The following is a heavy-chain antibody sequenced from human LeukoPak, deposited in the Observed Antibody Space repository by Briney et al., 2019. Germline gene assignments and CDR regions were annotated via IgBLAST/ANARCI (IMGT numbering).Heavy chain of an antibody. CDR1: GGTFSSYA. CDR2: IIPIFGTA. D-gene: IGHD2-15*01. CDR3: ARDRDKDFDY. Sequence: ASVKVSCKASGGTFSSYAISWVRQAPGQGLEWMGGIIPIFGTANYAQKFQGRVTVTADESTSTAYMELSSLRSEDTAVYYCARDRDKDFDYWGQGTLVTVSS. V-gene: IGHV1-69*13. J-gene: IGHJ4*02.